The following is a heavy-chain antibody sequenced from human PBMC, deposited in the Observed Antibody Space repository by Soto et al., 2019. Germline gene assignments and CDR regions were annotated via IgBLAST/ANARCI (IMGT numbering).Heavy chain of an antibody. Sequence: ASVKVSCKASGYTFTGYYMHWVRQAPGQGLEWMGWINPNSGGTNYAQKFQGRVTMTRDTSISTAYMELSRRRSDDTAVYYCARVLWIQIWLRTSPYGMDVWGQGTTVTVYS. CDR2: INPNSGGT. J-gene: IGHJ6*02. V-gene: IGHV1-2*02. CDR3: ARVLWIQIWLRTSPYGMDV. CDR1: GYTFTGYY. D-gene: IGHD5-18*01.